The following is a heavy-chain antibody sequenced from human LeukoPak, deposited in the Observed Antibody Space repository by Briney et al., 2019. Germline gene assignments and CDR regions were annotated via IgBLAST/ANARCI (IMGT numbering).Heavy chain of an antibody. CDR3: AKSESTGLYDSFAYLFDS. Sequence: GGSLRLSCAASGFAFSDYSMNWVRQAPGKGLEWVANIRGSGSGMGSGNYYAGSVKGRFTISRDNSNNTLYLQMNSLRVEDTAVYYCAKSESTGLYDSFAYLFDSWGQGTLVTVSS. V-gene: IGHV3-48*01. CDR2: IRGSGSGMGSGN. D-gene: IGHD3-16*01. J-gene: IGHJ4*02. CDR1: GFAFSDYS.